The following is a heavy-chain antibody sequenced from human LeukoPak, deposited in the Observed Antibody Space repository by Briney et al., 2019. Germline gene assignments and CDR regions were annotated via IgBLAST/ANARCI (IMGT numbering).Heavy chain of an antibody. J-gene: IGHJ3*02. D-gene: IGHD3-3*01. V-gene: IGHV4-61*01. CDR3: ARVASGYDVFDI. Sequence: SETLSLTCTVSGGSVSSGSYYWSWIRQPPGKGLEWIRYIYYSGSTNYNPSLKSRVTISVDTSKNQFSLKLSSVPAADTAVFYCARVASGYDVFDIWGQGTMVTVSS. CDR2: IYYSGST. CDR1: GGSVSSGSYY.